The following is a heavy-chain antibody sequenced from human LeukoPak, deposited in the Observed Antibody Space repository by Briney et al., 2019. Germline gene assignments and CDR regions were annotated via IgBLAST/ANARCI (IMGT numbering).Heavy chain of an antibody. CDR3: IRETHVGLHLEY. V-gene: IGHV3-74*01. CDR1: GFTFTTYW. D-gene: IGHD3-10*02. J-gene: IGHJ4*02. Sequence: GGSPRLSCAASGFTFTTYWMHWVRQVPGKGLVWVARINTDGRVTTYADSVKGRFTVSRDNAENTLYLQMNDLRPEDTAVYYCIRETHVGLHLEYWGQGTLATVTS. CDR2: INTDGRVT.